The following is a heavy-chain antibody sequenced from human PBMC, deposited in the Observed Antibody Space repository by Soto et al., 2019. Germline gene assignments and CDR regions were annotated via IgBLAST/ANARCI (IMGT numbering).Heavy chain of an antibody. V-gene: IGHV4-39*01. CDR2: IYYSGST. CDR1: GGSISSSSYY. CDR3: ARHPATRVPPSEGVSYVFNI. Sequence: SETLSLTCTVSGGSISSSSYYWGWIRQPPGKGLEWIGSIYYSGSTYYNPSLKSRVTISVDTSKNQFSLKLSSVTAADTAGYTWARHPATRVPPSEGVSYVFNIWGQGKMFTVS. J-gene: IGHJ3*02. D-gene: IGHD4-17*01.